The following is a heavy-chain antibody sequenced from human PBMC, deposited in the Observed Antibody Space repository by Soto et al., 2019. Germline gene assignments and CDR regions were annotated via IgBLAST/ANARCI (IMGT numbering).Heavy chain of an antibody. CDR1: GFTFSSYG. CDR2: IWYDGSNK. V-gene: IGHV3-33*01. D-gene: IGHD1-7*01. J-gene: IGHJ4*02. Sequence: GSLRLSCAASGFTFSSYGMHWVRQAPGKGLEWVAVIWYDGSNKYYADSVKGRFTISRDNSKNTLYLQMNSLRAEDTAVYYCAREGMPHYDWNYAYWGQGT. CDR3: AREGMPHYDWNYAY.